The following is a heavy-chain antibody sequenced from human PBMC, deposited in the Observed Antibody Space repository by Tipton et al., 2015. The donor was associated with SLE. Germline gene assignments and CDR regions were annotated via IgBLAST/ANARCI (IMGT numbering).Heavy chain of an antibody. Sequence: TLSLTCAVYGGSFSGYYWSWIRQPPGKGLEWIGEINHSGSTNYNPSLKSRVTISVDTPKNHFSLKMSSVTAADTAVYYCARRETGDEYFDLWGRGTLVTVSS. D-gene: IGHD7-27*01. CDR3: ARRETGDEYFDL. V-gene: IGHV4-34*01. CDR2: INHSGST. CDR1: GGSFSGYY. J-gene: IGHJ2*01.